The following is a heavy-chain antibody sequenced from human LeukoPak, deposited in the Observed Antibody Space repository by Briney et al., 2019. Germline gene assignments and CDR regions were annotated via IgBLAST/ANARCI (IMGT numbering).Heavy chain of an antibody. Sequence: GGXXXLSCAASGFTFSGYWMTWVREAPGKGLEWVANIKQDGSEKYYVDSVKGRFTISRDNAKNSLYLQMNSLRAEDTAVYYCARDRLRFLEWLSRPSWGQGTLVTVSS. CDR1: GFTFSGYW. CDR3: ARDRLRFLEWLSRPS. CDR2: IKQDGSEK. J-gene: IGHJ5*02. D-gene: IGHD3-3*01. V-gene: IGHV3-7*01.